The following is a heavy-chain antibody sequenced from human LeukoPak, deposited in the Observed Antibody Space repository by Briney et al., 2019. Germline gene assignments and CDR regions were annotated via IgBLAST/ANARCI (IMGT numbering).Heavy chain of an antibody. D-gene: IGHD3-10*01. V-gene: IGHV4-30-2*01. J-gene: IGHJ6*02. Sequence: PSETLSLTCAVSGGSISSGGYSWSWLRPPPGKGLEWIGYIYHSGSTYYNPSLKSRVTISVDRSKNQFSLKLSSVTAADTAVYYCARGTYGSGSYAVDVWGQGTTVTVSS. CDR3: ARGTYGSGSYAVDV. CDR2: IYHSGST. CDR1: GGSISSGGYS.